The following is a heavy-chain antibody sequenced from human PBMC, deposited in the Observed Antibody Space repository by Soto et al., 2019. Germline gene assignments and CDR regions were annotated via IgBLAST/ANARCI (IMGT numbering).Heavy chain of an antibody. V-gene: IGHV3-23*04. D-gene: IGHD4-4*01. J-gene: IGHJ4*02. Sequence: VQLVESGGGVVQPGRSLRLSCAASGFTFSTYAMSWVRQAPGKGLEWVSGISGSGGGTYYADSVKGRFTISRDNSKNTVYLQMNSLRAEDTAVYYCAKPHRDVYSTAFFYHWGQGTLVTVSS. CDR3: AKPHRDVYSTAFFYH. CDR1: GFTFSTYA. CDR2: ISGSGGGT.